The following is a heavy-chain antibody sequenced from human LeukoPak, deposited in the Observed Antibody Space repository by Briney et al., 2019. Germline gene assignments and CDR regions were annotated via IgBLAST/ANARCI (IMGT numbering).Heavy chain of an antibody. D-gene: IGHD2-2*01. Sequence: GGSLRLSCAASGFTFSSYAMSWVRQAPGKGLEWVSAISGSGGSTYYADSVKGRFTISRDNSKNTLYLQMNSLRAEDTAVYYCAMGGIVVVPAADNRYRNWFDPWGQGTLVTVSS. V-gene: IGHV3-23*01. CDR3: AMGGIVVVPAADNRYRNWFDP. CDR1: GFTFSSYA. J-gene: IGHJ5*02. CDR2: ISGSGGST.